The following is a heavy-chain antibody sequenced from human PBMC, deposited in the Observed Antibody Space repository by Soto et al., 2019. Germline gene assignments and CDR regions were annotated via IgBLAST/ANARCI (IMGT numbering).Heavy chain of an antibody. CDR2: INPNSGGT. D-gene: IGHD3-16*01. V-gene: IGHV1-2*04. CDR1: GDTLTGYY. Sequence: ASVEVCCEASGDTLTGYYMHWVRQAPGQGLEWMGWINPNSGGTNYAQKFQGWVTMTRDTSISTAYMELSRLRSDDTAVYYCARDLGNTDAFDIWGQGTMVTVSS. J-gene: IGHJ3*02. CDR3: ARDLGNTDAFDI.